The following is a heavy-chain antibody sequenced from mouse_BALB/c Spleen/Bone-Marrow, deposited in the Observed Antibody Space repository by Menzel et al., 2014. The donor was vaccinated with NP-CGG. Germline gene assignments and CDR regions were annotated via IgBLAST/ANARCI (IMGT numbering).Heavy chain of an antibody. V-gene: IGHV5-6*01. D-gene: IGHD4-1*01. CDR2: ISSGGGYT. Sequence: EVKLVESGGDLVKPGGSLKLSCAASGFTFSTYGMSCVRQTPDKRLEWVATISSGGGYTYYPDSVKGRFTISRDNANNTLYLQMSSLKSEDTAMYYCTRQRNWDHYAMDYWGQGASVTVSS. J-gene: IGHJ4*01. CDR1: GFTFSTYG. CDR3: TRQRNWDHYAMDY.